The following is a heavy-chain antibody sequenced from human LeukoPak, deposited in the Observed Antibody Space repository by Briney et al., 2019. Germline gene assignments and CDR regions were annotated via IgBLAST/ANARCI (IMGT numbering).Heavy chain of an antibody. V-gene: IGHV4-31*03. CDR2: IYYSGST. D-gene: IGHD1-7*01. CDR3: ARAELRGWFDP. J-gene: IGHJ5*02. CDR1: GGSISSGGYS. Sequence: SETLSLTCTVSGGSISSGGYSWSWIRQHPGKGPEWIGYIYYSGSTYYNPSLKSRVTISVDTSKNQFSLKLSSVTAADTAVYYCARAELRGWFDPWGQGTLVTVSS.